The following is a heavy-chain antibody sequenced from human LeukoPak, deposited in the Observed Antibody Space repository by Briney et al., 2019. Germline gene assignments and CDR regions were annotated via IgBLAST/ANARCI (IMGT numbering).Heavy chain of an antibody. D-gene: IGHD1-7*01. CDR2: INPNSGGT. V-gene: IGHV1-2*06. J-gene: IGHJ4*02. Sequence: GGSLRLSCAASGFTFRSYGMHWVRQAPGQGLEWMGRINPNSGGTNYAQKFQGRVTMTRDTSISTAYMELSRLRSDDTAVYYCVGLELRWGQGTLVTVSS. CDR3: VGLELR. CDR1: GFTFRSYG.